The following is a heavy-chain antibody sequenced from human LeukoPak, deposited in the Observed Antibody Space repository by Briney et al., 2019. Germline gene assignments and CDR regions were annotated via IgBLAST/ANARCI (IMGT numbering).Heavy chain of an antibody. CDR1: AFSFSNHW. V-gene: IGHV3-74*03. J-gene: IGHJ4*02. CDR2: IDEGGSNA. D-gene: IGHD2-21*01. Sequence: GGSLRLSCAACAFSFSNHWMHWVRQVPGKGLVWVSRIDEGGSNAMYADSAKGRFSISRDNAKNTVNLQMNSLRAEDTGFYYCISDEALWRLDYWGQGTLVTVSS. CDR3: ISDEALWRLDY.